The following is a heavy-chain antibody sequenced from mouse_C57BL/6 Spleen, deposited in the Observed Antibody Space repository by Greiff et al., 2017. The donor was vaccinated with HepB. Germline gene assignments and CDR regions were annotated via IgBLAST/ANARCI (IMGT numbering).Heavy chain of an antibody. V-gene: IGHV1-42*01. D-gene: IGHD1-1*01. CDR2: INPSTGGT. J-gene: IGHJ3*01. Sequence: VQLQQSGPELVKPGASVKISCKASGYSFTGYYMNWVKQSPEKSLEWIGEINPSTGGTTYNQKFKAKATLTVDKSSSTAYMQLKSLTSEDSAVYYCARDYYGSSYPAYWGQGTLVTVSA. CDR1: GYSFTGYY. CDR3: ARDYYGSSYPAY.